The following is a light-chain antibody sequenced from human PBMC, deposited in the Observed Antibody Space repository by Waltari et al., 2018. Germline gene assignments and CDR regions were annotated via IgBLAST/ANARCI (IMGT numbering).Light chain of an antibody. CDR2: ETS. J-gene: IGKJ1*01. Sequence: ETVMTQSPATLFVSPGERATISCRASQSVSRNLAWYQQKPGQAPRLLIYETSTRATGIPARFSGSGSGTEFTLTISSLQSEDVAIYHCHQYNNWPPWTFGQGTKVEIK. CDR3: HQYNNWPPWT. V-gene: IGKV3-15*01. CDR1: QSVSRN.